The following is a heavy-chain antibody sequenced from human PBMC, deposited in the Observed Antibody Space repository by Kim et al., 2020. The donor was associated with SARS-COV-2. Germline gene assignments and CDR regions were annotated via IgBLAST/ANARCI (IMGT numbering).Heavy chain of an antibody. Sequence: SLKSRVTRSVDTSKNQFSLKLSTVTAADTAVYYCARRGSSGWYSSYYFDYWGQGTLVTVSS. J-gene: IGHJ4*02. D-gene: IGHD6-19*01. CDR3: ARRGSSGWYSSYYFDY. V-gene: IGHV4-39*01.